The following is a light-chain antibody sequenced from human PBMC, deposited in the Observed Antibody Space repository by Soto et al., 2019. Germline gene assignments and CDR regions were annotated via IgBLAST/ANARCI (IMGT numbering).Light chain of an antibody. CDR3: KHYKNWPPCT. Sequence: EIVMTQSPATLSVSPGERATLSCRASQSVGTNLAWYQQSPGQAPRLLIYETSTRATGIPARFSGSGSGTEFTLTISSLQSEDSAVYYCKHYKNWPPCTFGGGTKLEIK. CDR2: ETS. J-gene: IGKJ4*01. V-gene: IGKV3-15*01. CDR1: QSVGTN.